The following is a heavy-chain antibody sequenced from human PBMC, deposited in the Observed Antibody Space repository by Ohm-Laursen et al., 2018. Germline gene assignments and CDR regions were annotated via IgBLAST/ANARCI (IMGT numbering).Heavy chain of an antibody. CDR2: IYYSGST. CDR1: GGSISSSSYR. V-gene: IGHV4-39*01. CDR3: ARAFWNGYNDAFDV. Sequence: SETLSLTCSVSGGSISSSSYRWGWIRQPPGKGLEWIGNIYYSGSTYYNPSLRSRVSISIHTSQNQFSLKLSSVTATDTAVYYCARAFWNGYNDAFDVWGQGAMVTVSS. D-gene: IGHD3-3*01. J-gene: IGHJ3*01.